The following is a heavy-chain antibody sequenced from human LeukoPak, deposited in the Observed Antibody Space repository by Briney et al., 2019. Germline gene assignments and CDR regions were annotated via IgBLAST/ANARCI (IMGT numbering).Heavy chain of an antibody. CDR1: GFTFSSYG. V-gene: IGHV3-30*03. J-gene: IGHJ3*02. D-gene: IGHD3-9*01. CDR2: ISYDGSNK. Sequence: GGSLRLSCAASGFTFSSYGMHWVRQAPGKGLEWVAVISYDGSNKYYADSVKGRFTISRDNSKNTLYLQMNSLRAEDTAVYYCTWLYSDAFNIWGQGTMVTVSS. CDR3: TWLYSDAFNI.